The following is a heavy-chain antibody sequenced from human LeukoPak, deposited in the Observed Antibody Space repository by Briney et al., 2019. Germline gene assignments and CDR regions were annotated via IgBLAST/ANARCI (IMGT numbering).Heavy chain of an antibody. V-gene: IGHV3-30*18. CDR2: ISYDGSNK. CDR1: GFTFSSYG. CDR3: AKDWYYPQGQNYGSGSYRYFDY. Sequence: GGSLRLSCAASGFTFSSYGMHWVRQAPGKGLEWVAVISYDGSNKYYADSVKGRFTISRDNSKNTLYLQMNSLRAEDTAVYYCAKDWYYPQGQNYGSGSYRYFDYWGQGTLVTVSS. J-gene: IGHJ4*02. D-gene: IGHD3-10*01.